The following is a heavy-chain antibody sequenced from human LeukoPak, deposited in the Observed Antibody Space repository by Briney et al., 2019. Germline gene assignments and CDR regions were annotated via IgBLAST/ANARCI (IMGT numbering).Heavy chain of an antibody. Sequence: SGGSLRLSCAASGFTFSGSPIHWVRQASGKGLEWVGRIRSKTNNYATAYTASVKGRFTISRDDSKNTSYLQMNSLKTEDTAMYYCTRLEAAADSDYWGQGTLVTVSS. D-gene: IGHD6-13*01. J-gene: IGHJ4*02. CDR2: IRSKTNNYAT. CDR1: GFTFSGSP. V-gene: IGHV3-73*01. CDR3: TRLEAAADSDY.